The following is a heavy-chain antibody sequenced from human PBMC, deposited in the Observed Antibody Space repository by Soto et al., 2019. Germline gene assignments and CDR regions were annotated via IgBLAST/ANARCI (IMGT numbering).Heavy chain of an antibody. CDR1: YGNSRGRGYY. CDR2: IYYSGST. Sequence: SVAYGNSRGRGYYRSWINKTPGKGLEWIGYIYYSGSTYYNPSLKSRVTISVDTSKNQFSLKLSSVTAADTAVYYCARTELTTVVTGDVFDYRGQGTLVTVSS. D-gene: IGHD4-17*01. V-gene: IGHV4-30-4*08. J-gene: IGHJ4*02. CDR3: ARTELTTVVTGDVFDY.